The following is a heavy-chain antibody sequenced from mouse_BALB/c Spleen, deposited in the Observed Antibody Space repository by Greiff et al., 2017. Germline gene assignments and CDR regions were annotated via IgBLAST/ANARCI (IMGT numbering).Heavy chain of an antibody. J-gene: IGHJ2*01. CDR3: TRGTTVVATDYFDY. V-gene: IGHV6-6*02. Sequence: EVMLVGSGGGLVQPGGSMKLSCVASGFTFSNYLMNWVRQAPEKGLEWGAEIRLKSNNYATHYAESVKGRFTISRDDSKSSVYLQMNNLRAEDTGIYYCTRGTTVVATDYFDYWGQGTTLTVSS. D-gene: IGHD1-1*01. CDR1: GFTFSNYL. CDR2: IRLKSNNYAT.